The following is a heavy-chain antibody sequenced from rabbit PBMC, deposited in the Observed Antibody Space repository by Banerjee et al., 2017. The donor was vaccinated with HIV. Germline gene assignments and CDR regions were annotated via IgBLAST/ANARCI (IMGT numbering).Heavy chain of an antibody. CDR2: INSNTGNT. J-gene: IGHJ2*01. D-gene: IGHD6-1*01. Sequence: QEQLEETGGGLVQPGGSLTLSCTASGFTISSSYWMSWVRQAPGKGLEWIGYINSNTGNTVYASWAKGRFTISKTSSTTVTLQMTSLTAADTATYFCARRDAGYGYGALDPWGPGTLVTVS. CDR3: ARRDAGYGYGALDP. CDR1: GFTISSSYW. V-gene: IGHV1S45*01.